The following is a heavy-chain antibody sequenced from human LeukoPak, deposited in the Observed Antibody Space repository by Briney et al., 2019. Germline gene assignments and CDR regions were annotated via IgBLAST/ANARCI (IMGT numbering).Heavy chain of an antibody. CDR1: GFTFSSYS. Sequence: GGSLRLSCAASGFTFSSYSMNWVRQTPGKGLEGISYISSGSGTTYYGDSVQGRFITSRDNAKNSLHLQMNSLRDEDTGVYYCAKDRGNDYGVFDYWGQGTLVTVSS. V-gene: IGHV3-48*02. D-gene: IGHD4-17*01. CDR3: AKDRGNDYGVFDY. J-gene: IGHJ4*02. CDR2: ISSGSGTT.